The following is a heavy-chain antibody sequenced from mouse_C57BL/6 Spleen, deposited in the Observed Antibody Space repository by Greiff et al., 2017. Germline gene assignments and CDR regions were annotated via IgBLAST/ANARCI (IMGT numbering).Heavy chain of an antibody. CDR2: IYPGDGDT. V-gene: IGHV1-82*01. CDR1: GYAFSSSW. Sequence: QVQLKESGPELVKPGASVKISCKASGYAFSSSWMNWVKQRPGKGLEWIGRIYPGDGDTNYNGKFKGKATLTADKSSSTAYMQLSSLTSEDSAVYFCASVVEYYFDYWGQGTTLTVSS. D-gene: IGHD1-1*01. CDR3: ASVVEYYFDY. J-gene: IGHJ2*01.